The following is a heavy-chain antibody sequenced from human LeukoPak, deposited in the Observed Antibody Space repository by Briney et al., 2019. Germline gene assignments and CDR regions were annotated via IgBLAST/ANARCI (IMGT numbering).Heavy chain of an antibody. CDR3: TRDVYDYYDSSGFDY. D-gene: IGHD3-22*01. CDR2: IRSKAYGGTT. V-gene: IGHV3-49*03. Sequence: GGSLRLSCTASGFTFGDYAMSWFRRAPGKGLEWVGFIRSKAYGGTTEYAASVKGRFTISRDDSKSIAYLQMNSLKTEDTAVYYCTRDVYDYYDSSGFDYWGQGTLVTVSS. J-gene: IGHJ4*02. CDR1: GFTFGDYA.